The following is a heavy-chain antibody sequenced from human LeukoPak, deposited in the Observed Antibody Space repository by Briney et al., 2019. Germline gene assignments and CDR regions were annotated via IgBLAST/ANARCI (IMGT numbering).Heavy chain of an antibody. CDR1: GFTFATHW. CDR2: ISNDGTKR. J-gene: IGHJ4*02. Sequence: GGSLRLSCAASGFTFATHWMHWVRQAPGKGLMWVSCISNDGTKRNYADSVKGRFTISRDNAKSTLYLQMNSLRVEDTAVYYCLSSIDSNCFEFWSQGAPVTVSS. CDR3: LSSIDSNCFEF. V-gene: IGHV3-74*01. D-gene: IGHD2/OR15-2a*01.